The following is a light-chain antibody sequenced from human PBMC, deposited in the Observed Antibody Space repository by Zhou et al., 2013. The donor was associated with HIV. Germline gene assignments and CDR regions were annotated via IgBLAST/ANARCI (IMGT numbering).Light chain of an antibody. CDR2: GAS. V-gene: IGKV3-20*01. Sequence: EIVLTQSPGTLSMSPGDRATLSCRASQSLGSAYLAWYQQKPGQPPRLLIYGASNRATGIPDRFSGSGSGTDFTLTISRLEPEDFAVYYCQQYGSSPRVTFGGGTKVEIK. CDR1: QSLGSAY. CDR3: QQYGSSPRVT. J-gene: IGKJ4*01.